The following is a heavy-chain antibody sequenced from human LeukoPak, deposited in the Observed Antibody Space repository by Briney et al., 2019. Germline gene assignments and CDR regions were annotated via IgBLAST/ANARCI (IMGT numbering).Heavy chain of an antibody. CDR2: MNPNSGNT. Sequence: GASVTVSCKASGYTFTSYDINWVRQATGQGLEWMGWMNPNSGNTGYAQKFQGRVTITRNTSISTAYMELSSLRSEDTAVYYCARGRFNYPLYYYYMDVWGKGTTVTVSS. CDR1: GYTFTSYD. D-gene: IGHD4-11*01. V-gene: IGHV1-8*03. CDR3: ARGRFNYPLYYYYMDV. J-gene: IGHJ6*03.